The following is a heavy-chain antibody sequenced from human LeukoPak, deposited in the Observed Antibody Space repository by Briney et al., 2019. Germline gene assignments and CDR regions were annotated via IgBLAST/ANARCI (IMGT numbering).Heavy chain of an antibody. CDR1: GFTFSNYN. CDR2: ISSSSSYI. Sequence: GGSLRLSCVASGFTFSNYNMNWVRQAPGKGLEWVSSISSSSSYIYFADSTKGRFTISRDNANNSVFLQMSSLRPEDTAVYYCARRGGLSSGRGFDHWGQGTLVTVSS. V-gene: IGHV3-21*01. D-gene: IGHD3-16*01. J-gene: IGHJ4*02. CDR3: ARRGGLSSGRGFDH.